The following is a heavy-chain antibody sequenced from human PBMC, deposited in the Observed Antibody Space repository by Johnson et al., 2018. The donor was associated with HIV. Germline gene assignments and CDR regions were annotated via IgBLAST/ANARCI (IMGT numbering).Heavy chain of an antibody. CDR2: IGTAGET. V-gene: IGHV3-13*01. CDR1: GFAFNNCD. CDR3: ARGWGIVGAKSAFDI. J-gene: IGHJ3*02. D-gene: IGHD1-26*01. Sequence: VQLVESGGGLVQPGGSLRLSCAASGFAFNNCDMLWVRQAPGKGLEWVSGIGTAGETNYPGSVKGRFTISRENAKNSLYLQMNSLGAGDTAVYYCARGWGIVGAKSAFDIWGQGTMVTVSS.